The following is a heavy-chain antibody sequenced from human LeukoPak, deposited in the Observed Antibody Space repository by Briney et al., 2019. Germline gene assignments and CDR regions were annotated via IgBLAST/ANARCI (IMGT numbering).Heavy chain of an antibody. CDR2: ISSSSSYI. CDR1: GFTFSSYS. V-gene: IGHV3-21*04. D-gene: IGHD3-10*01. J-gene: IGHJ6*03. Sequence: GGSLRLSCAASGFTFSSYSMNWVRQAPGKGLEWVSSISSSSSYIYYADSVKGRFTISRDNAKNSLYLQMNSLRAEDTAVYYCARVTLVRGADVYYYYYMDVWGKGTTVTISS. CDR3: ARVTLVRGADVYYYYYMDV.